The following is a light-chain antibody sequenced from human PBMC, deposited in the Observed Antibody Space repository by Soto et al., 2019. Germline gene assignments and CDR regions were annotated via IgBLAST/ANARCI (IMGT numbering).Light chain of an antibody. Sequence: DIQMTQSPSSVSASIGDRVSITCRASQGISTYLGWYQQKPGKAPKLLIYAASSLQTGVPSRFSGSGSGTDFTLTISSLQPEDFGTYYCQQSYSIPPTFGGGTKVGIK. CDR2: AAS. CDR3: QQSYSIPPT. CDR1: QGISTY. V-gene: IGKV1-12*01. J-gene: IGKJ4*01.